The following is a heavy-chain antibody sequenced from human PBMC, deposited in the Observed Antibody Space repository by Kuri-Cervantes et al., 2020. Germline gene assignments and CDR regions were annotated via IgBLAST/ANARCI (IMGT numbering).Heavy chain of an antibody. V-gene: IGHV3-21*04. J-gene: IGHJ6*02. CDR2: ISSSSSYI. CDR1: GFTFSSYS. CDR3: ASLADCSGGSCYPGNYGMDV. Sequence: GESLKISCAASGFTFSSYSMNWVRQAPGKGLEWVSSISSSSSYIYYADSVKGRFTISRDNAKNSLYLQMNSLRAEDTAVYYCASLADCSGGSCYPGNYGMDVWGQGTTVTVSS. D-gene: IGHD2-15*01.